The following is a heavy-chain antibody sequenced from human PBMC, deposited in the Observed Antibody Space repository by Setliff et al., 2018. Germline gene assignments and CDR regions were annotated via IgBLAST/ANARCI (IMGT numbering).Heavy chain of an antibody. Sequence: SVKVSCKASGYTFTGYYMHWVRQAPGQGLEWMGWIMPIFGSTNYAQNFQGRVTITADKSTSTAYMDLSSLRSEDSAVYYCARDRGGTAIANWFDRWGQGTLVTVSS. J-gene: IGHJ5*02. CDR1: GYTFTGYY. CDR3: ARDRGGTAIANWFDR. D-gene: IGHD2-21*01. CDR2: IMPIFGST. V-gene: IGHV1-69*06.